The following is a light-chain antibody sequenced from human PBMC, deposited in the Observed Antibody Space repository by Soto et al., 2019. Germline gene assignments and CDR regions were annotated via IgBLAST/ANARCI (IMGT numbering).Light chain of an antibody. CDR1: QSLRSSY. J-gene: IGKJ2*01. CDR3: QQHGTSPYT. Sequence: PGERATLSCWASQSLRSSYLAWYQRKPGQAPRLLMFGASRRATGIPDRFNGSGSGTDFILTSSRLEPEDVAVYYCQQHGTSPYTFGQGTVLEIK. V-gene: IGKV3-20*01. CDR2: GAS.